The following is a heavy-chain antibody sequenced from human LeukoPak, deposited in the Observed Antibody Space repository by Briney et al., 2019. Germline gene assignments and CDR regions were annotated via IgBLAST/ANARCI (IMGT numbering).Heavy chain of an antibody. Sequence: GGSLRLSCAASGFTFSSYWMHWVRQAPGKGLVWVSRISSDGSSTTYADSVKGRFTISRDNSKNTLYLQMNSLRAEDTAVYYCAKDRYDSSGYYLYSYFDYWGQGTLVTVSS. D-gene: IGHD3-22*01. CDR2: ISSDGSST. V-gene: IGHV3-74*01. CDR1: GFTFSSYW. CDR3: AKDRYDSSGYYLYSYFDY. J-gene: IGHJ4*02.